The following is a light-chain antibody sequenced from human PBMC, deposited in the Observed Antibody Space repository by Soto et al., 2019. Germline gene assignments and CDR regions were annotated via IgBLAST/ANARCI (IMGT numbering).Light chain of an antibody. Sequence: ETVLPQSPGPLSLSPGERATLSCRASQSVSSNYLAWYQQKPGQAPRLLIYGASSRATGIPDRFSGSGSGTDFTLTISRLEPEDFAVYYCQERTGWPPWTLGQGTKVDIK. CDR2: GAS. V-gene: IGKV3D-20*02. J-gene: IGKJ1*01. CDR3: QERTGWPPWT. CDR1: QSVSSNY.